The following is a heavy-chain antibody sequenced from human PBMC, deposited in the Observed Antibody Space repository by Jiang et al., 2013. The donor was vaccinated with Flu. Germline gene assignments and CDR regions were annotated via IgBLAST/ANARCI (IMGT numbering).Heavy chain of an antibody. Sequence: VSCKASGGTFSSYAISWVRQAPGQGLEWMGGIIPIFGTANYAQKFQGRVTITADKSTSTAYMELSSLRSEDTAVYYCARDPGMVGATTSWFDPWGQGTLVTVSS. D-gene: IGHD1-26*01. CDR1: GGTFSSYA. CDR3: ARDPGMVGATTSWFDP. J-gene: IGHJ5*02. CDR2: IIPIFGTA. V-gene: IGHV1-69*06.